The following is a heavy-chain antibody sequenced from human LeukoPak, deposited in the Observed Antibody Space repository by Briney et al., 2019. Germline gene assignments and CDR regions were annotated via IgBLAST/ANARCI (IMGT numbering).Heavy chain of an antibody. V-gene: IGHV1-2*02. CDR1: GYTFTAYY. CDR3: ARDYYDSSGFRAFDI. Sequence: AAVKVSCKASGYTFTAYYMHWVRQAPGQGLEWMGWINPNSGGTNYAQKFQGRVTMTRDTSISTAYMELSRLRSDDTAVYYCARDYYDSSGFRAFDIWGQGTMATLSS. D-gene: IGHD3-22*01. J-gene: IGHJ3*02. CDR2: INPNSGGT.